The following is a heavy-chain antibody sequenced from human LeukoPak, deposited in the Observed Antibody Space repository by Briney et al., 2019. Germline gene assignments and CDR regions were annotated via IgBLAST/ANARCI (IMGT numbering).Heavy chain of an antibody. Sequence: SETLSLTCTVSGGSISSSSYYWGWIRQPPGKGLEWIGSIYYSGSTYYNPSLKSRVTMSVDTSKNQFSLKLSSVTAADTAVYYCARSGYSYGDAFDIWGQGTMVTVSS. V-gene: IGHV4-39*01. J-gene: IGHJ3*02. CDR1: GGSISSSSYY. CDR3: ARSGYSYGDAFDI. D-gene: IGHD5-18*01. CDR2: IYYSGST.